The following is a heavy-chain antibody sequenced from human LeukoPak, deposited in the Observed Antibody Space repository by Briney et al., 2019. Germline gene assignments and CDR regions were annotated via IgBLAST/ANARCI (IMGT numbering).Heavy chain of an antibody. J-gene: IGHJ4*02. CDR1: GFIFSDYS. Sequence: GGSLRLSCAASGFIFSDYSMNWVRQAPGKGLEWVSYISGGGSAIYYADSVKGRFTISRDNAKNSLYLQMNSLRAEDTAVYYCVTGEDSGRPQAIDYWGQGTLVTVSS. D-gene: IGHD3-10*01. CDR3: VTGEDSGRPQAIDY. V-gene: IGHV3-48*01. CDR2: ISGGGSAI.